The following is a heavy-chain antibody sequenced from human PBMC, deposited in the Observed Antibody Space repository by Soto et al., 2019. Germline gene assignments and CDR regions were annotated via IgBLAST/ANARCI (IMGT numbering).Heavy chain of an antibody. D-gene: IGHD4-4*01. Sequence: SETLSLTCTVSYGSISVSNVFWGWVRQPPGKGLEWIGNIDYSGTAYFNPSLGTRVTFPVDTPKNQFSLTLYSVTAADTAVYYCARTTGSHLDFWGQGILVTVSS. V-gene: IGHV4-39*01. CDR1: YGSISVSNVF. CDR2: IDYSGTA. CDR3: ARTTGSHLDF. J-gene: IGHJ4*02.